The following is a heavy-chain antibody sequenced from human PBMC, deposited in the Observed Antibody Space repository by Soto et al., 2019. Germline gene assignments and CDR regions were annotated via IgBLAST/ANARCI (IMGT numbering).Heavy chain of an antibody. V-gene: IGHV1-3*01. D-gene: IGHD3-22*01. J-gene: IGHJ4*02. Sequence: QVQFVQSGAEVKKPGASVKVSCKTPGYTFTRYKIHWVRQAPGQRLEWMGWINVGNGNTRYSQKFQGRLTLTRDTPGNTDYLELNSLISADTAVYYCATPQDYDGCLDSWGQGTLVTVSS. CDR3: ATPQDYDGCLDS. CDR2: INVGNGNT. CDR1: GYTFTRYK.